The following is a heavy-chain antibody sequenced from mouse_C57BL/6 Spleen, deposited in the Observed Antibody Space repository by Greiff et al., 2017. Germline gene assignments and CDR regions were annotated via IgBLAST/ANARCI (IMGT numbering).Heavy chain of an antibody. D-gene: IGHD2-5*01. J-gene: IGHJ1*03. CDR2: INPSNGGT. CDR3: ARSAYYSNYYWYFDV. V-gene: IGHV1-53*01. CDR1: GYTFTSYW. Sequence: QVQLQQPGTELVKPGASVKLSCKASGYTFTSYWMHWVKQRPGQGLEWIGNINPSNGGTNYNEKFKNKATLTVDKSSSTAYMQLSSLTSEDSAVYYCARSAYYSNYYWYFDVWGTGTTVTVSS.